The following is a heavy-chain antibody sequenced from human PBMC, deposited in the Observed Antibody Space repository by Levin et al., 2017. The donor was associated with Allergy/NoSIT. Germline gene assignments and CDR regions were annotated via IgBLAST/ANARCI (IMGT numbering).Heavy chain of an antibody. Sequence: GGSLRLSCAASGFTFSSYWMSWVRQVPGKGLEWVANIKQDGREKHYVDSLKGRFTISRDNAKNSVYLQMNSLRAEDTAVYYCARIGYSSSSWDYWGQGTLVTVSS. CDR1: GFTFSSYW. CDR2: IKQDGREK. V-gene: IGHV3-7*01. CDR3: ARIGYSSSSWDY. D-gene: IGHD6-6*01. J-gene: IGHJ4*02.